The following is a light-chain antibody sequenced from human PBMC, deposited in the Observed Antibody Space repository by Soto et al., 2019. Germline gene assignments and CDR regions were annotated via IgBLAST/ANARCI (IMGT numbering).Light chain of an antibody. CDR3: QQYGSSPT. J-gene: IGKJ5*01. CDR2: GAS. CDR1: QSVSSSY. Sequence: EIFFTQSPGTLSLSPGEGATLSCRASQSVSSSYLAWYQQKPGKDPRLLIYGASSRANGIPDRFSGSGSGTDFTLTISRLEPEDFAVYYCQQYGSSPTFGQGTRLEI. V-gene: IGKV3-20*01.